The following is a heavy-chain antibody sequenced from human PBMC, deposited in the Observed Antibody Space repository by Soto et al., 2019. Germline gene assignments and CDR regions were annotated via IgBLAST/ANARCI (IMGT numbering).Heavy chain of an antibody. CDR3: AKDAGSTEYFLAS. CDR2: ISHDGSNT. J-gene: IGHJ4*02. CDR1: GFTFRTYA. V-gene: IGHV3-30*18. Sequence: QVQVVESGGGVVQPGRSLRLSCAASGFTFRTYAMHWVRQAPGKGLEWVAVISHDGSNTDYGDSVKGRFTISRDNSKSTLSLQMNSLRPEDTGVYYWAKDAGSTEYFLASWGQGTLVSVSS.